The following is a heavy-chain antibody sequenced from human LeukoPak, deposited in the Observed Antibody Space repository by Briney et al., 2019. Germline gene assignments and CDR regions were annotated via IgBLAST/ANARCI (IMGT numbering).Heavy chain of an antibody. V-gene: IGHV3-23*01. J-gene: IGHJ4*02. CDR3: AKAYWYGSGSFIFDY. Sequence: GGSLRLSCAASGFTFSSYAMSWVGRAPGKGLEWVSSISDSADNTYYADSVKGRFTISRDNCKNTLFLQMNSLGAEDTAVYYCAKAYWYGSGSFIFDYWGQGTLVTVSS. CDR2: ISDSADNT. CDR1: GFTFSSYA. D-gene: IGHD3-10*01.